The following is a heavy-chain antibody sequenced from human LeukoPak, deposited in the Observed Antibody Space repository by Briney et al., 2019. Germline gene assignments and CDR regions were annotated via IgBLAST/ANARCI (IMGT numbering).Heavy chain of an antibody. J-gene: IGHJ4*02. CDR2: ISGSGGST. D-gene: IGHD2-15*01. CDR1: GFTFSSYA. V-gene: IGHV3-23*01. Sequence: GGSLRLSCAASGFTFSSYAMSWVRQAPGKGLEWVSAISGSGGSTYYADSVKGRFTISRDNSKNTLYLQMNGLRAEDTAVYYCAKVGVIVVVVAAARDWGQGTLVTVSS. CDR3: AKVGVIVVVVAAARD.